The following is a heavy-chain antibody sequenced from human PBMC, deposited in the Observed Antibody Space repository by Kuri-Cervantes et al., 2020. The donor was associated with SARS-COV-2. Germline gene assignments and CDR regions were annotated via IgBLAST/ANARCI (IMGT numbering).Heavy chain of an antibody. CDR3: ARQGFSKGGYFDY. J-gene: IGHJ4*02. V-gene: IGHV6-1*01. CDR2: TYYRSKWYN. CDR1: GDSVSSNSAA. D-gene: IGHD3-3*01. Sequence: LRLSCAISGDSVSSNSAAWNWIRQSPSRGLEWLGRTYYRSKWYNDYAVSVKSRITINPDTSKNQFSLQLNSVTAADTAVYYCARQGFSKGGYFDYWGQGTLVTVSS.